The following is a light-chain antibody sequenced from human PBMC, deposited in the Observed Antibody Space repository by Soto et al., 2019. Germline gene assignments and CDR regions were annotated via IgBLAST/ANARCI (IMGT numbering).Light chain of an antibody. Sequence: QSALTQPASVSGSPGQSITISCTGTSSDVGGYNYVSWYQQHPGKAPKLMIYDVSNRPSGVSNRFSGSKSGNTASLTISGLQAEDEADYYCSSYTSRDPVLFGGGTKLTVL. CDR3: SSYTSRDPVL. V-gene: IGLV2-14*01. J-gene: IGLJ2*01. CDR2: DVS. CDR1: SSDVGGYNY.